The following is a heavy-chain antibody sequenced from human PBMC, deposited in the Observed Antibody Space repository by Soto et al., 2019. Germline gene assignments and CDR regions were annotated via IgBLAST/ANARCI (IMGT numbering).Heavy chain of an antibody. D-gene: IGHD2-21*02. J-gene: IGHJ5*02. CDR3: ASSYYCGGDCYQFDP. CDR2: IIPIFGTA. Sequence: SSVKVSCKASGGTFSSYAISWVRQAPGQGLEWMGGIIPIFGTANYAQKFQGRVTITADESTSTAYMELSSLRSEDTAVYYCASSYYCGGDCYQFDPWGQGTLVTVSS. V-gene: IGHV1-69*13. CDR1: GGTFSSYA.